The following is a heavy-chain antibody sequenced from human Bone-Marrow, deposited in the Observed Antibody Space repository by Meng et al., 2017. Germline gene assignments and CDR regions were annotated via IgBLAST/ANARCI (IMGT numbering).Heavy chain of an antibody. Sequence: ASVKVSCKASGYTFTSYGISWLRQAPGQGPEWMGWISGYNGNTKYAQMLQGRVTMTTDTSTSTAYMELRSLRSDDTAVYYCARDNPCSGGSCAHYYYYYGMDVWGQGTTVTVSS. CDR1: GYTFTSYG. V-gene: IGHV1-18*01. J-gene: IGHJ6*02. D-gene: IGHD2-15*01. CDR3: ARDNPCSGGSCAHYYYYYGMDV. CDR2: ISGYNGNT.